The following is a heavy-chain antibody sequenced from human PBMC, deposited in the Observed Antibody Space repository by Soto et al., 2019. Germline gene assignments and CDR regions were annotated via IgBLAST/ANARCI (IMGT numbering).Heavy chain of an antibody. CDR1: GGSISSGGYS. J-gene: IGHJ5*02. D-gene: IGHD6-19*01. CDR2: IYHSGST. Sequence: PSETLSLTCAVSGGSISSGGYSWSWIRQPPGKGLEWIGYIYHSGSTYYNPSLKSRVTISVDRSKNQFSLKLSSVTAADTAVYYCARAGAVAGPSYNWFDPWGQGTLVTVSS. CDR3: ARAGAVAGPSYNWFDP. V-gene: IGHV4-30-2*01.